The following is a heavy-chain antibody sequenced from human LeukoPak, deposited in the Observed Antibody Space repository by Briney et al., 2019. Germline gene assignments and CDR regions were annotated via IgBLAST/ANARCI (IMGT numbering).Heavy chain of an antibody. D-gene: IGHD3-3*01. J-gene: IGHJ4*02. Sequence: AGGSLRLSCAASGFTFSSYAMTWVRQAPGKGLEWVSGISGSGGSTYYADSVKGRFTISRDNSKNTLYLQMNSLGAEDTAVYYCAKVAYDFWSGLDYWGQGTLVTVSS. CDR2: ISGSGGST. V-gene: IGHV3-23*01. CDR3: AKVAYDFWSGLDY. CDR1: GFTFSSYA.